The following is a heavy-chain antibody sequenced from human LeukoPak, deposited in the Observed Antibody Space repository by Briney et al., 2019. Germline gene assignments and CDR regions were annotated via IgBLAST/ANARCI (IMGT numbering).Heavy chain of an antibody. CDR2: ISGSGGST. D-gene: IGHD3-9*01. CDR3: AKDGPNPFDWLLDGMDV. Sequence: HPGGSLRLSCAASGFTFSSYSMNWVRQAPGKGLEWVSAISGSGGSTYYADSVKGRFTISRDNSKNTLYLQMNSLRAEDTAVYCCAKDGPNPFDWLLDGMDVWGQGTTVTVSS. CDR1: GFTFSSYS. J-gene: IGHJ6*02. V-gene: IGHV3-23*01.